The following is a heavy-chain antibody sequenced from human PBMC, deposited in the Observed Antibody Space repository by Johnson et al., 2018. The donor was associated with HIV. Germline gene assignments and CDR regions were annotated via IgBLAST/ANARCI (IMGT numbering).Heavy chain of an antibody. J-gene: IGHJ3*02. CDR2: IRYDGSNK. V-gene: IGHV3-30*02. CDR3: AKDLGEREWLLYGAFDI. D-gene: IGHD3-3*01. CDR1: GFSFRSYG. Sequence: QVQLVESGGGVVQPGGSLRLSCAATGFSFRSYGMHWVRQGPGKGLEWMAFIRYDGSNKHYADSVKGRFTISRDNSKDTLYLQMDGLRPEDTALYYCAKDLGEREWLLYGAFDIWGQGTMVTVSS.